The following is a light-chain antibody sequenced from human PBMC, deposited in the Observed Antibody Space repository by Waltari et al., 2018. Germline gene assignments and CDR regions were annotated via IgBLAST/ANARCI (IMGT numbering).Light chain of an antibody. V-gene: IGLV3-21*04. CDR2: DDT. CDR3: QVWDSSSHVV. Sequence: SYVLTQPPSVSVAPGETARISCGGNNIGRKNGHRYQQRPGQAPLLVISDDTDRPSGIPERFSGSNSGNTPTLTISRVEAGDEADYYCQVWDSSSHVVFGGGTKLTVL. CDR1: NIGRKN. J-gene: IGLJ3*02.